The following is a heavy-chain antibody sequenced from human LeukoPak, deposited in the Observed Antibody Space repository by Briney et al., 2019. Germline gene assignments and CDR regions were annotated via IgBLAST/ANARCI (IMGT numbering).Heavy chain of an antibody. Sequence: ASVKVSCKASGYIFISHDINWLRQAPGQGLEWLGWMNPNGGNTGFAQKFQGRVTMTRNTSMNTAYMELTSLTSDDTAVYYCARALSGCILCFDYWGQGTLVTVSS. CDR3: ARALSGCILCFDY. CDR1: GYIFISHD. CDR2: MNPNGGNT. D-gene: IGHD6-19*01. J-gene: IGHJ4*02. V-gene: IGHV1-8*01.